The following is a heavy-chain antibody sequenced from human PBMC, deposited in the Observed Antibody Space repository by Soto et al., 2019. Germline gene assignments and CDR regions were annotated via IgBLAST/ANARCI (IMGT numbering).Heavy chain of an antibody. CDR2: ISAYNGNT. CDR3: ARDSGNLGNWAYFFDY. Sequence: ASVKVSFKASGYTFTSFGISWVRQAPGQGLEWMGWISAYNGNTNYAQKVQGRVTMTTDTSTSTAYMELRSLRSDDTAVYYCARDSGNLGNWAYFFDYWGQGTLVTVSS. J-gene: IGHJ4*02. D-gene: IGHD7-27*01. V-gene: IGHV1-18*01. CDR1: GYTFTSFG.